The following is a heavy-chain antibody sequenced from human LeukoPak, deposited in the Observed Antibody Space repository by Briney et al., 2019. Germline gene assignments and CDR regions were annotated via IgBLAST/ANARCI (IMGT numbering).Heavy chain of an antibody. D-gene: IGHD5-18*01. J-gene: IGHJ4*02. Sequence: GSLRLSCAASGFTFSSYSMNWVRQAPGKGLEWVSYISSSSSTIYYADSVKGRFTISRDNAKNSLYLQMNSLRAEDTAVYYCARDRVDTAMVFDYWGQGTLVTVSS. CDR2: ISSSSSTI. V-gene: IGHV3-48*01. CDR3: ARDRVDTAMVFDY. CDR1: GFTFSSYS.